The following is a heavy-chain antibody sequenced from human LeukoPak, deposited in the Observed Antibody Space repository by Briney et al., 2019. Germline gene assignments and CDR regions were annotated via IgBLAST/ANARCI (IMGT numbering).Heavy chain of an antibody. J-gene: IGHJ4*02. CDR3: ARGQLLWFGELFAFDY. CDR2: INHSGST. CDR1: GGSFSGYY. V-gene: IGHV4-34*01. Sequence: PSETLSLTCAVYGGSFSGYYWSWIRQPPGKGLEWIGEINHSGSTNYNLSLKSRVTISVDTSKNQFSLKLSSVTAADTAVYYCARGQLLWFGELFAFDYWGQGTLVTVSS. D-gene: IGHD3-10*01.